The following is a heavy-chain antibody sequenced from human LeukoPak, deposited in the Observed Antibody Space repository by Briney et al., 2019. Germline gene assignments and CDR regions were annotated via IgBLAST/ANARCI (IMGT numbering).Heavy chain of an antibody. CDR3: ARGPYDFWSGYPGGLFDY. V-gene: IGHV4-39*07. CDR2: IYYSGST. J-gene: IGHJ4*02. CDR1: GGSISSSSYY. D-gene: IGHD3-3*01. Sequence: SETLSLTCTVSGGSISSSSYYWGWIRQPPGKGLEWIGSIYYSGSTYYNPSLKSRVTISVDTSKNQFSLKLSSVTAADTAVYYCARGPYDFWSGYPGGLFDYWDQGTLVTVSS.